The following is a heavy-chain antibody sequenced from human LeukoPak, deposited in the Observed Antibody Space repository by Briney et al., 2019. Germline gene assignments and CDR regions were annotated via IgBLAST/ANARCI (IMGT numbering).Heavy chain of an antibody. V-gene: IGHV1-69*05. CDR1: GGTFSSYA. CDR3: ARNYYDMPPDY. J-gene: IGHJ4*02. CDR2: IIPIFGTA. Sequence: SVKVSCKASGGTFSSYAITWVRQAPGQRLEWMGGIIPIFGTANYAQKFQGRVTITTDESTSTAYMELSSLRSEDTAVYYCARNYYDMPPDYWGQGTLVTVSS. D-gene: IGHD3-22*01.